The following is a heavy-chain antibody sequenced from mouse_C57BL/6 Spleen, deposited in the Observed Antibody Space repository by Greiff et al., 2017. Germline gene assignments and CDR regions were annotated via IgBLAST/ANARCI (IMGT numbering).Heavy chain of an antibody. CDR3: ARKGVYYDYQLAMDY. CDR2: INPGSGGT. J-gene: IGHJ4*01. D-gene: IGHD2-4*01. Sequence: QVQLKQSGAELVRPGTSVKVSCKASGYAFTNYLIEWVKQRPGQGLEWIGVINPGSGGTNYNEKFKGKETLTADKSSSTAYMQLSSLTSEDSAVYFCARKGVYYDYQLAMDYWGQGTSVTVSS. V-gene: IGHV1-54*01. CDR1: GYAFTNYL.